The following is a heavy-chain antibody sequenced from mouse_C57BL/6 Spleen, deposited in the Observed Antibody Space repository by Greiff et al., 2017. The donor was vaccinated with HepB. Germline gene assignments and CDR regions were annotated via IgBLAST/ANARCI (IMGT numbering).Heavy chain of an antibody. Sequence: VQLQQSGAELMKPGASVKLSCKATGYTFTGYWIEWVKQRPGHGLAWIGEILPGSCSTNYNEKFKGKATFTADTSSNTAYMQLSSLTTEDSAILLCERFYGIPVDYWGQGTTLTVSS. CDR3: ERFYGIPVDY. CDR2: ILPGSCST. V-gene: IGHV1-9*01. D-gene: IGHD1-1*01. J-gene: IGHJ2*01. CDR1: GYTFTGYW.